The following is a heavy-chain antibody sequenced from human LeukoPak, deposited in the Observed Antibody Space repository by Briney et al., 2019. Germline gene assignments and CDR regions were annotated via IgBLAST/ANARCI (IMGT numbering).Heavy chain of an antibody. D-gene: IGHD5-12*01. J-gene: IGHJ3*02. CDR2: ISYDGSNK. Sequence: GRSLRLSCAASGFTFSSYAMHWVRQAPGKGLEWVAVISYDGSNKYYADSVKGRFTISRDNSKNTLYLQMNSLRAEDTAVYYCARGGPRGSAPHSNAFDIWGQGTMVTVSS. CDR1: GFTFSSYA. V-gene: IGHV3-30-3*01. CDR3: ARGGPRGSAPHSNAFDI.